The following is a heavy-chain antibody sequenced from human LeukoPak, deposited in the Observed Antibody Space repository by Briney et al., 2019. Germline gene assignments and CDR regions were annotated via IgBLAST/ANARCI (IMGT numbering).Heavy chain of an antibody. CDR2: ISSDGSNK. CDR1: GFTFSNYG. CDR3: AKDRYSSGWYSDFDY. D-gene: IGHD6-19*01. Sequence: GTSLRLSCVASGFTFSNYGMYWVRQAPGKGLEWVAVISSDGSNKYYGDSVKGRFTISRDNSKNTVYLQMNSLRAEDTAVYYCAKDRYSSGWYSDFDYWGQGTLVTVSS. V-gene: IGHV3-30*18. J-gene: IGHJ4*02.